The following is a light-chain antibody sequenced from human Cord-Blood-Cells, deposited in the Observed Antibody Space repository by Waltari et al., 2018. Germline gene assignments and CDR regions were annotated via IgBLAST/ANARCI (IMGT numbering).Light chain of an antibody. CDR1: SSDVGSYNL. J-gene: IGLJ3*02. V-gene: IGLV2-23*01. CDR2: EGS. Sequence: QSALTQPASVSGSPGQSITISCTGTSSDVGSYNLVSWYQQHPGKAPKLMIYEGSKRPSGVSNRFSGSKSGNTASLTISGLQAEDEADYYCCSYAGSSPWVFGVGTKLTVL. CDR3: CSYAGSSPWV.